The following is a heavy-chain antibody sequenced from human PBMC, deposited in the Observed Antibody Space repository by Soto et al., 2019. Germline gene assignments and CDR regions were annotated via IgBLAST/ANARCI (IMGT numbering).Heavy chain of an antibody. CDR1: GGSIRSGDYY. J-gene: IGHJ4*02. V-gene: IGHV4-30-4*01. CDR3: ARVPHYYDSSGHLRDC. CDR2: IYYTGST. D-gene: IGHD3-22*01. Sequence: SETLSLTCTVSGGSIRSGDYYWSWIRQPPGKGLEWIGYIYYTGSTYYNPSLKSRVSISVDTSKNQFSLKLSSVTAADTAVYYCARVPHYYDSSGHLRDCWGQRSLVTVSS.